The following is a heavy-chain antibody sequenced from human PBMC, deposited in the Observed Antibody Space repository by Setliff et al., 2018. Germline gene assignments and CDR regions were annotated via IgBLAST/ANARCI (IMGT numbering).Heavy chain of an antibody. V-gene: IGHV4-39*07. J-gene: IGHJ4*02. CDR1: GVSISNSDYY. D-gene: IGHD6-6*01. CDR2: MHISGRST. CDR3: ARGRNVADRLLYS. Sequence: TLSLTCTVSGVSISNSDYYWGWTRQPPGKGLEWIGSMHISGRSTFYNPSLNSRVTISLDTSEDQFSLTVTSVTAADTALYYCARGRNVADRLLYSWGQGTLVTVSS.